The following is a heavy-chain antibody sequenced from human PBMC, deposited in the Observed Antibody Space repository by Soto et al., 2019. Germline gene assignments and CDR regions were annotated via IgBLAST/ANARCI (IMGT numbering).Heavy chain of an antibody. J-gene: IGHJ6*03. V-gene: IGHV3-23*01. D-gene: IGHD4-4*01. Sequence: PGGSLRLSCAASGFTFSNYAMSWVRQAPGKGLEWVSSISGSGGSTYYADSVKGRFTISRDNSKNTLYLQMSSLRAEDTAVYYCAKREATGYYYYMDVWGKGTTVTVSS. CDR3: AKREATGYYYYMDV. CDR2: ISGSGGST. CDR1: GFTFSNYA.